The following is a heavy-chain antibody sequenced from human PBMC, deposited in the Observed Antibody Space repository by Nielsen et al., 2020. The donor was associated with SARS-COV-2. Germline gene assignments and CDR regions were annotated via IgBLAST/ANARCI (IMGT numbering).Heavy chain of an antibody. CDR2: TRNQANSYTT. CDR1: GFTFSDHY. Sequence: GESLKISCAASGFTFSDHYMDWVRQAPGKGLKLVGRTRNQANSYTTEYAASVKGRFTISRDDSMNSLYLQMNSLKTEDTAVYYCARDGYYCTNGVCYREPVVYWGQGTLVTVSS. D-gene: IGHD2-8*01. J-gene: IGHJ4*02. CDR3: ARDGYYCTNGVCYREPVVY. V-gene: IGHV3-72*01.